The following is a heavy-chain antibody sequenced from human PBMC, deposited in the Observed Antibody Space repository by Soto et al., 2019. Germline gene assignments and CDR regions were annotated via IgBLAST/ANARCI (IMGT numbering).Heavy chain of an antibody. CDR1: GYTFTGYY. CDR2: INPNSGGT. CDR3: ARDYLGYDILTGYYKSLGY. V-gene: IGHV1-2*04. J-gene: IGHJ4*02. Sequence: ASVKVSCKASGYTFTGYYMHWVRQAPGQGLEWMGWINPNSGGTNYAQKFQGWVTMTRDTSISTAYMELSRLRSDDTAVYYCARDYLGYDILTGYYKSLGYWGQGTLVTVSS. D-gene: IGHD3-9*01.